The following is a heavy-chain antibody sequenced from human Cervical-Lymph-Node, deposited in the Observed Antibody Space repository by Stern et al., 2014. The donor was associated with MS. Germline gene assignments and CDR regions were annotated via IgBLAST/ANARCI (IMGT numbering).Heavy chain of an antibody. CDR1: GGTFSSYA. Sequence: VQLVESGAEVKKPGSSVKVSCKASGGTFSSYAISWVRQAPGQGLEWMGGIIPIFGTANYAQKFQGRVTITADESTSTAYMELSSLRSEDTAVYYCARGWHGDSFYYYYGMDVWGQGTTVTVSS. CDR2: IIPIFGTA. J-gene: IGHJ6*02. D-gene: IGHD4-17*01. CDR3: ARGWHGDSFYYYYGMDV. V-gene: IGHV1-69*01.